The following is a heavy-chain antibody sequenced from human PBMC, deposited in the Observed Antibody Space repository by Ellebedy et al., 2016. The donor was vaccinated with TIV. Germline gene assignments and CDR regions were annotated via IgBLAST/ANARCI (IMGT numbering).Heavy chain of an antibody. CDR3: SRHTDYASEIY. CDR1: GGSFSDHY. V-gene: IGHV4-34*01. Sequence: SETLSLTXGVSGGSFSDHYWSWIRQPPGKGLEWIGEINRSGSTNYNPSFKSRVILSVDTSRNQFSLRVNSVTAADTAVYYCSRHTDYASEIYWGQGTLVTVSS. D-gene: IGHD3-10*01. J-gene: IGHJ4*02. CDR2: INRSGST.